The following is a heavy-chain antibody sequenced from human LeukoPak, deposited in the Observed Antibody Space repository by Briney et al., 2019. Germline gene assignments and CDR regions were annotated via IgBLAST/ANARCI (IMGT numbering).Heavy chain of an antibody. CDR2: IGTAGEI. Sequence: GGSLRLSCAASGFTFRSYDMHWVRQATGKGLEWVSGIGTAGEIYYPGSVKGRFTISRENAKNSLYLQMNSLRAEDTAVYYCARRAKTERGHSYGLDYWGQGTLVTVSS. V-gene: IGHV3-13*01. CDR3: ARRAKTERGHSYGLDY. D-gene: IGHD5-18*01. CDR1: GFTFRSYD. J-gene: IGHJ4*02.